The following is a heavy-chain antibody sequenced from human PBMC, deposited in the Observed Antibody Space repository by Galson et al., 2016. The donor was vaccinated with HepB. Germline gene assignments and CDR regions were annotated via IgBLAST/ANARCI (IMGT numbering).Heavy chain of an antibody. CDR2: NHYSGGT. CDR1: GGSITSHY. D-gene: IGHD5-24*01. J-gene: IGHJ2*01. CDR3: AREWQARLWYFDL. Sequence: SETLSLTCDVSGGSITSHYWNWIRQPPGKGLEWIGYNHYSGGTKYNPSLKSRVTTSVDTSRNQVSLKLRSVTAADTALYYCAREWQARLWYFDLWGRGTLVTVSS. V-gene: IGHV4-4*08.